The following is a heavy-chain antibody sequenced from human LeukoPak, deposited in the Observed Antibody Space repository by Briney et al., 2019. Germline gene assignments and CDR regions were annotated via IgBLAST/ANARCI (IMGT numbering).Heavy chain of an antibody. V-gene: IGHV5-51*01. Sequence: GESLKISCKGSGYIFSNYWIGWVRQMPGKGLEWMGIIYPGDSDTRYSPSFQGQVTISADKSTSTAYLQWSSLKASDTAMYYCARRSSGWYQDYWGQGTLVTVSS. CDR1: GYIFSNYW. J-gene: IGHJ4*02. CDR3: ARRSSGWYQDY. D-gene: IGHD6-19*01. CDR2: IYPGDSDT.